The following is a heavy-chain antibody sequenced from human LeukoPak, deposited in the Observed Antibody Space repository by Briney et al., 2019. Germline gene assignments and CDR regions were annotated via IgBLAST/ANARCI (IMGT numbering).Heavy chain of an antibody. J-gene: IGHJ4*02. V-gene: IGHV3-33*05. CDR1: GFTFSSYG. CDR2: ISYDGSNK. D-gene: IGHD3-22*01. Sequence: PGRSLRLSCAASGFTFSSYGMHWVRQAPGKGLEWVAVISYDGSNKYYADSVKGRFTISRDNSKNTLYLQMNSLRAEDTAVYYCARDDYDSSGPDYWGQGTLVTVSS. CDR3: ARDDYDSSGPDY.